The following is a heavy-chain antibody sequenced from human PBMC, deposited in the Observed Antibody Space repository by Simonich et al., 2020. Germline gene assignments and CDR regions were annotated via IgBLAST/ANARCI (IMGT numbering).Heavy chain of an antibody. CDR1: GYTFTSYG. V-gene: IGHV1-18*01. D-gene: IGHD2-15*01. CDR3: ARASRGTWWYYYFDY. J-gene: IGHJ4*02. CDR2: ISAYIGTT. Sequence: QVQLVQSGAEVKKPGASVKVSCKASGYTFTSYGISWVRQAPGQGLEWRGWISAYIGTTNYAQKLQGRVPMTTDTSTSPAYMELRSLRSDDTAVYYCARASRGTWWYYYFDYWGQGTLVTVSS.